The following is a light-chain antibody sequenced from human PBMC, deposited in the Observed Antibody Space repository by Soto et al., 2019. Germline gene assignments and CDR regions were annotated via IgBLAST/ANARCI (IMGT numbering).Light chain of an antibody. CDR1: HSSSSY. J-gene: IGKJ1*01. CDR3: QQSYSTLTWT. V-gene: IGKV1-39*01. Sequence: DIQMTQSVSSLSASVGYIVPITGRASHSSSSYLNWYQQKPGKAHKLLIDAASSLQSGVQSRFSGSGSGTDFNRTISSLQPEDLATYYWQQSYSTLTWTXGQGTRWIS. CDR2: AAS.